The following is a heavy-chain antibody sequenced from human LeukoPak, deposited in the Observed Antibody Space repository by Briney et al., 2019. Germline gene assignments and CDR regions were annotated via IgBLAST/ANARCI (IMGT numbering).Heavy chain of an antibody. CDR2: IYYSGTT. Sequence: SETLSLTCTVSGGSISSHYWSWIRQPPGKGLEWIGYIYYSGTTNYNPSLKSRVTISVDTSKNQFSLKLSSVTAADTAVYYCARLVHVVRGVHYFDYWGQGTLVTVSS. V-gene: IGHV4-59*08. CDR1: GGSISSHY. D-gene: IGHD3-10*01. J-gene: IGHJ4*02. CDR3: ARLVHVVRGVHYFDY.